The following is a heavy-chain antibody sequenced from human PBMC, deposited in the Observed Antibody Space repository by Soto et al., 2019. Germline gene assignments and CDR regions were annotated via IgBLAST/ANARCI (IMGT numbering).Heavy chain of an antibody. CDR1: GGTFSSYT. Sequence: QVQLVQSGAEVKKPGSSVKVSCKASGGTFSSYTISWVRQAPGQGLEWMGRIIPILGIANYAQKFQGRVKITADKSTSTAYMELSSLRSEDTAVYYCARVADGDYNWFDPWGQGTLVTVSS. J-gene: IGHJ5*02. V-gene: IGHV1-69*02. CDR2: IIPILGIA. CDR3: ARVADGDYNWFDP. D-gene: IGHD4-17*01.